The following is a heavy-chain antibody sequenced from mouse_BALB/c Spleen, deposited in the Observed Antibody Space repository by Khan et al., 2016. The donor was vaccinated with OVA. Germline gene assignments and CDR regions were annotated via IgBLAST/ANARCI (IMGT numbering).Heavy chain of an antibody. CDR1: GYSFTSYW. D-gene: IGHD2-4*01. Sequence: VRLQQSGTVLARPGASVKMSCKASGYSFTSYWMHWVKQRPGQGLEWIGAIYPGNSDTRYNQKFKGKAKLTAVTSASTAYMELISLTNEDSAVYDCTRSYDSYYFDYWGQGTTLTVSS. CDR2: IYPGNSDT. J-gene: IGHJ2*01. CDR3: TRSYDSYYFDY. V-gene: IGHV1-5*01.